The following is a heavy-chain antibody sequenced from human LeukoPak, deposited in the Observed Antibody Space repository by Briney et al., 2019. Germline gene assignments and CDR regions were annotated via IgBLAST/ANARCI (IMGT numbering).Heavy chain of an antibody. CDR2: INSNGHNT. CDR3: ARARRDGPNSYYFDY. Sequence: GGSLRLSCAASGFTFSNYAIHWVRQAPGKGLQFVSSINSNGHNTYYADSVKGRFTISRDNSKNTLYLQMGSLGADDMAVYYCARARRDGPNSYYFDYWGRGTLVTVSS. CDR1: GFTFSNYA. D-gene: IGHD5-24*01. J-gene: IGHJ4*02. V-gene: IGHV3-64*02.